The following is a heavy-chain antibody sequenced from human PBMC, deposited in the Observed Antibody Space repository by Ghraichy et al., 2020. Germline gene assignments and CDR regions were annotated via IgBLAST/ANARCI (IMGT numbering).Heavy chain of an antibody. D-gene: IGHD6-13*01. CDR2: IFYSGNT. J-gene: IGHJ4*02. Sequence: SQTLSLTCTVSGDSISGFYWSWIRQPPGKGLEWIGYIFYSGNTNYNPSLKSRVTMSLDTSKNQFSLKLSSVTAADTAVYYCARGYSNTWREKGLDYWGQGTLVTVSS. V-gene: IGHV4-59*08. CDR1: GDSISGFY. CDR3: ARGYSNTWREKGLDY.